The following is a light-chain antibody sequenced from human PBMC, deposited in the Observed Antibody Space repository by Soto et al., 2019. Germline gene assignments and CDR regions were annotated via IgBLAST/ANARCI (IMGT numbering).Light chain of an antibody. CDR1: SSDVGGYNY. CDR2: VVT. V-gene: IGLV2-14*01. J-gene: IGLJ1*01. CDR3: FSHRGGDSHV. Sequence: QSALTQPASVSGSPGQSITISCTGTSSDVGGYNYVSWYQQYPGKAPKLMIYVVTNRPSGVSNRFSGSKTGNTASMIFSGLQAEDEAYYYCFSHRGGDSHVFGTGTKVTVL.